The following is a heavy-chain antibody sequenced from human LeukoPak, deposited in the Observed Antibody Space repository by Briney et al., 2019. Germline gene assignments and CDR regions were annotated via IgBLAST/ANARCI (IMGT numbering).Heavy chain of an antibody. V-gene: IGHV4-30-4*07. J-gene: IGHJ3*02. CDR3: ARGEEQLVDYQFDI. CDR1: GDSISSGGYS. CDR2: IHDSGST. D-gene: IGHD6-6*01. Sequence: SETLSLTCVVSGDSISSGGYSWSWIRQTPGKGLEWIAYIHDSGSTYNNPSLKSRLSISIDTSKNQFSLKLSSVTAADTAVYYCARGEEQLVDYQFDIWGQGTMVTVSS.